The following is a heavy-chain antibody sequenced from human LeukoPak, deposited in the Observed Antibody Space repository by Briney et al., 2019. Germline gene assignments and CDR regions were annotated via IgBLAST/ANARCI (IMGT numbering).Heavy chain of an antibody. J-gene: IGHJ6*02. CDR1: GFTFSSYW. CDR3: PRHGRDYYGMDV. D-gene: IGHD3/OR15-3a*01. Sequence: GGSLRLSCEASGFTFSSYWMHWVHQAPGKGLMWVSRINSDGSTTSTADSVKGRFTISRDNAKNTLYLQMNSLRVEDTAVYYCPRHGRDYYGMDVWGQGIPVTVSS. V-gene: IGHV3-74*01. CDR2: INSDGSTT.